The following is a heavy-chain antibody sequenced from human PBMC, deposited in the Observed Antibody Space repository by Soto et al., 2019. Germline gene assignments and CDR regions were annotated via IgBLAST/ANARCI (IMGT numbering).Heavy chain of an antibody. J-gene: IGHJ6*01. CDR1: GYSFTRYW. D-gene: IGHD5-18*01. V-gene: IGHV5-51*01. CDR2: ISPGDSET. Sequence: PGESLKISCKGSGYSFTRYWIGWVRQMPGKGLEWMGIISPGDSETRYSPSFQGQVTISADKSISTAYLQWSNLKASDTAMYYCASRNTARVNDYYYGLGVRRQGTTFTASS. CDR3: ASRNTARVNDYYYGLGV.